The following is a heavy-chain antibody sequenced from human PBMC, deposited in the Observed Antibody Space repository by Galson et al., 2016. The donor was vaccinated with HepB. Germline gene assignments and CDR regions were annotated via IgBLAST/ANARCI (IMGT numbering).Heavy chain of an antibody. CDR2: ITRGSDYM. CDR3: ARVFMAYYYHGMDV. V-gene: IGHV3-21*01. CDR1: GFSFSTNS. D-gene: IGHD3-10*01. J-gene: IGHJ6*02. Sequence: SLRLSCAASGFSFSTNSMNWVRQAPGKGPEWVSSITRGSDYMAYADSVKGRFTISRDNSKNTLYLQMNSLRADDTALYYCARVFMAYYYHGMDVWGQGTTVTVSS.